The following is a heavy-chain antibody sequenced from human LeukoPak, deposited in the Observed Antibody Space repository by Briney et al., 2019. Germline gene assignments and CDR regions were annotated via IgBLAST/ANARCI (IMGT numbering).Heavy chain of an antibody. V-gene: IGHV3-23*01. D-gene: IGHD2-15*01. CDR3: AKAPVTTCSGAYCYPFDY. Sequence: QTGGSLRLSCAASGFTLSSYAMSWVRQGPGKGLERVSAISVSGNTYHADSVKGRFTISRDSYKNTLYLQMNSLRAEDAAVYYCAKAPVTTCSGAYCYPFDYWGQGTLVTVSS. CDR1: GFTLSSYA. J-gene: IGHJ4*02. CDR2: ISVSGNT.